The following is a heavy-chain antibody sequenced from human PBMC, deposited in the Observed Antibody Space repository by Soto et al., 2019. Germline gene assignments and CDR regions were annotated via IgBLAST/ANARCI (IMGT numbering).Heavy chain of an antibody. D-gene: IGHD3-9*01. J-gene: IGHJ4*02. CDR2: ISFDGNII. CDR3: ARTFDTITYYFDY. V-gene: IGHV3-30-3*01. CDR1: EFSFSSYA. Sequence: PGGSLRLSCAASEFSFSSYAMHCIRQAPGKGLEWVAVISFDGNIIHYADSVKGRFIISRDNSKNTLYLQMHSLSGEDTAVYYCARTFDTITYYFDYWGQGTLVTVSS.